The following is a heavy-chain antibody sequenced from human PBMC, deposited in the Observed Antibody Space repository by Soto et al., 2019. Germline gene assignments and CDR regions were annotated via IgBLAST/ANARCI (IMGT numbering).Heavy chain of an antibody. V-gene: IGHV4-31*03. Sequence: QVQLQESGPGLVKASQTLSLTCTVSGGSISSGGYYWSWIRQHPGKGLEWIGYIYNSGSTYYNPSLKSRFTIPADWSKNLFSLNLSSGPAADTPVFYCASPPAPWARGTLAPVSS. CDR2: IYNSGST. CDR1: GGSISSGGYY. CDR3: ASPPAP. J-gene: IGHJ5*02.